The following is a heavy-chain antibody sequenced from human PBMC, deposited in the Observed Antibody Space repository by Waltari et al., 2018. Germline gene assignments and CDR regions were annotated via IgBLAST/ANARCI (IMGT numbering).Heavy chain of an antibody. CDR3: ARELPGSLVVLDH. CDR2: IKEDGSDR. V-gene: IGHV3-7*01. D-gene: IGHD3-10*01. J-gene: IGHJ4*02. CDR1: GFPFNNNW. Sequence: EVQLVESGGGLVQPGGSLRLSCAAFGFPFNNNWMSWVRQAPGKGLEGMANIKEDGSDRNHVDSVKGRFTISRDNAKNSLYLQMNSLRAEDTAMYYCARELPGSLVVLDHWGQGTLVIVSS.